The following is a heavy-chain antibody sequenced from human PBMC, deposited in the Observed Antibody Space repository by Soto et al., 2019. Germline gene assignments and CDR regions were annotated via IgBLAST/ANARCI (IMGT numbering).Heavy chain of an antibody. CDR1: GFTFNNYA. CDR3: SKGIKMTGGLSHDY. Sequence: PGGSLRLSCAASGFTFNNYAMSWVRQAPGKGLEWVSAISGTGGSTYYADSVKGRFTVSRDNSKNTVYLQMNSLRAEDTAVYYCSKGIKMTGGLSHDYWGQGTLVTVS. D-gene: IGHD3-9*01. V-gene: IGHV3-23*01. J-gene: IGHJ4*02. CDR2: ISGTGGST.